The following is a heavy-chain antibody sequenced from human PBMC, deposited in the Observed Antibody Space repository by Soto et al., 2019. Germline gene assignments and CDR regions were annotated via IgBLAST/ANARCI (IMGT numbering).Heavy chain of an antibody. Sequence: SETLSLTCTVSGGSISSGSFYWGWIRQPPGKGLEWIGTTYYSGITYYNPSLKSRVTISVDTSKNQFFLNLSSVTAADTALYYCARLPRYCSNAVCYSFDYWGQGTLVTVLL. CDR2: TYYSGIT. CDR3: ARLPRYCSNAVCYSFDY. V-gene: IGHV4-39*01. CDR1: GGSISSGSFY. J-gene: IGHJ4*02. D-gene: IGHD2-8*01.